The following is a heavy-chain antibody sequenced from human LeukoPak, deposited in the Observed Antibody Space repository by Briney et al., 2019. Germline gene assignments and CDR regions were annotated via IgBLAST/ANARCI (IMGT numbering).Heavy chain of an antibody. V-gene: IGHV3-48*03. Sequence: GGSLRLSCVTSGFTFSSYELNWVRQAPGKGLEWVSYISSSGSSTYYADSVKGRFTISRDNSKNTLYLQMNSLRAEDTAVYYCAGTIVGKWAIDYWGQGTLVTVSS. J-gene: IGHJ4*02. CDR2: ISSSGSST. D-gene: IGHD3-22*01. CDR3: AGTIVGKWAIDY. CDR1: GFTFSSYE.